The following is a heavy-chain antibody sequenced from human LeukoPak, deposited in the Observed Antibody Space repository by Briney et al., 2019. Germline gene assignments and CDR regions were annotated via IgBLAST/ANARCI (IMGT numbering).Heavy chain of an antibody. J-gene: IGHJ6*03. D-gene: IGHD3-3*01. CDR1: GYTFTSYG. CDR2: ISAYNGNT. CDR3: ARDFFSPFWSGIYYYYYYMVV. V-gene: IGHV1-18*01. Sequence: GASVKVSCKASGYTFTSYGISWVRQAPGQGLEWMGWISAYNGNTNYAQKLQGRVTMTTDTSTSTAYMELRSLRSDDTAVYYCARDFFSPFWSGIYYYYYYMVVWGKGTTVTVSS.